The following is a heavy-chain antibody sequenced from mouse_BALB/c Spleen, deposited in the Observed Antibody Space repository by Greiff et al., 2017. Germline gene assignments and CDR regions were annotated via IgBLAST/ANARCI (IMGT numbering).Heavy chain of an antibody. V-gene: IGHV5-12-1*01. CDR3: ARHPYGNYSFDY. CDR1: GFAFSSYD. Sequence: EVMLVESGGGLVKPGGSLKLSCAASGFAFSSYDMSWVRQTPEKRLEWVAYISSGGGSTYYPDTVKGRFTISRDNAKNTLYLQMSSLKSEDTAMYYCARHPYGNYSFDYWGQGTTLTVSS. D-gene: IGHD2-10*02. CDR2: ISSGGGST. J-gene: IGHJ2*01.